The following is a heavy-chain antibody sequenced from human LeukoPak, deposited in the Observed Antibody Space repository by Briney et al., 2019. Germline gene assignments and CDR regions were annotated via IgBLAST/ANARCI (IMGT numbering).Heavy chain of an antibody. CDR3: ARTQARHYYDSSGYRIVGNWFDP. V-gene: IGHV4-59*01. CDR1: GGSISSYY. Sequence: SETLSLTCTVSGGSISSYYWSWIRQPPGKGLEWIGYIYYSGSTNYNPSLKSRVTISVDTSKNQFSLKLSSVTAADTAVYYCARTQARHYYDSSGYRIVGNWFDPWGQGTLVTVSS. D-gene: IGHD3-22*01. J-gene: IGHJ5*02. CDR2: IYYSGST.